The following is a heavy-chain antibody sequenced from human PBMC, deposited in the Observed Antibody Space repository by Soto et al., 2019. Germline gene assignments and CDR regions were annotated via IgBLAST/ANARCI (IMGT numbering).Heavy chain of an antibody. V-gene: IGHV3-23*01. CDR2: ISGNSANT. CDR3: AKKVGQVDGRKERLDY. J-gene: IGHJ4*02. CDR1: GFTFNTYV. D-gene: IGHD1-26*01. Sequence: GGSLRLSCAASGFTFNTYVMSWVRQAPGKGLEWVSEISGNSANTYYADSVKGRFTISRDNSKNTLYLQTNSLRADDTAVYYCAKKVGQVDGRKERLDYWGQGTLVTVSS.